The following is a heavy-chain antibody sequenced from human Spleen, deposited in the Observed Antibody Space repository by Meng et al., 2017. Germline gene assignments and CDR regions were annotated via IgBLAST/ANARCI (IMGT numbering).Heavy chain of an antibody. D-gene: IGHD3-9*01. J-gene: IGHJ4*02. Sequence: GESLKISCSASGFTFGSYSMNWVRQAPGKGLEWVSYISSSGSTIYYADSVKGRFTISRDNAKNSLFLEMNSLRDDDTAVYYCARDGDIWTGYGATGFDYWGQGTLVTVSS. CDR3: ARDGDIWTGYGATGFDY. V-gene: IGHV3-48*02. CDR2: ISSSGSTI. CDR1: GFTFGSYS.